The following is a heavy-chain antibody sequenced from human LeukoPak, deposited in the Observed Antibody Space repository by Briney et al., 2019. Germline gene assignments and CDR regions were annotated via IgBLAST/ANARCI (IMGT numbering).Heavy chain of an antibody. CDR2: ISSGSSYI. V-gene: IGHV3-21*01. J-gene: IGHJ3*02. D-gene: IGHD4-11*01. CDR3: ARGGLNYADASDI. CDR1: GSTFSRHS. Sequence: PGGSLRLSCAASGSTFSRHSMNWVRQAPGKGLEWGSYISSGSSYIYYADSVKGRFTISRDNAENSLYLQMNSLRGEDTAVYYCARGGLNYADASDIWGQGTMVTVSS.